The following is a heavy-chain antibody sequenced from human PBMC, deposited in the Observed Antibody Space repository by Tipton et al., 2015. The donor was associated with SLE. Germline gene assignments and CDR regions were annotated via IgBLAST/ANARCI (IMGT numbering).Heavy chain of an antibody. Sequence: LRLSCSVSGVSISTYYWSWIRQSPGKGLEWIGFFYFSGSSRYNPSLKSRVAISADTSNNQFSLELRSVTAADTAVYYCARHLGVIVAFEVWGQGTVLTVSS. V-gene: IGHV4-59*01. J-gene: IGHJ3*01. D-gene: IGHD3-10*01. CDR2: FYFSGSS. CDR3: ARHLGVIVAFEV. CDR1: GVSISTYY.